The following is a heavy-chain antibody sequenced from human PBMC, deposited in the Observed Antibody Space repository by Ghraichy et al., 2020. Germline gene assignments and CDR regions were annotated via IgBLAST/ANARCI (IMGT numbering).Heavy chain of an antibody. V-gene: IGHV4-34*01. CDR1: GGSFSGYY. Sequence: SETLSLTCAVYGGSFSGYYWSWIRQPPGKGLEWIGEINHSGSTNYNPSLKSRVTISVDTSKNQFSLKLSSVTAADTAVYYCARAPLDYSNYGFWFDPWGQGTLVTVSS. D-gene: IGHD4-11*01. J-gene: IGHJ5*02. CDR2: INHSGST. CDR3: ARAPLDYSNYGFWFDP.